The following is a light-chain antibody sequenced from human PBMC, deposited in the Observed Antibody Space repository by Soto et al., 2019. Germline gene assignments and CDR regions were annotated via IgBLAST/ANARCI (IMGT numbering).Light chain of an antibody. V-gene: IGLV2-23*02. Sequence: QSALTQPASVSGSPGQSITISCTGTSSDVGSYNLVSWYQQHPGKAPKLMIYVVSKRPSGVSNRFSGSKSGNTASLTISGLQAEDEADYYCCSYAGSSTLPYVFGTGTKVTVL. J-gene: IGLJ1*01. CDR1: SSDVGSYNL. CDR2: VVS. CDR3: CSYAGSSTLPYV.